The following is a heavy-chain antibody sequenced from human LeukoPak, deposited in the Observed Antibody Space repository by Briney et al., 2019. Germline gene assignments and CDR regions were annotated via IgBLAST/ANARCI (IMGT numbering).Heavy chain of an antibody. Sequence: SETLSLTCTVSGGSISSYYWSWIRQPPGKGLEWIGYIYYSGSTYYNPSLKSRVTISVDTSKNQFSLKLSSVTAADTAVYYCARAISYDILTGYSPRYYFDYWGQGTLVTVSS. D-gene: IGHD3-9*01. CDR1: GGSISSYY. J-gene: IGHJ4*02. CDR2: IYYSGST. V-gene: IGHV4-59*08. CDR3: ARAISYDILTGYSPRYYFDY.